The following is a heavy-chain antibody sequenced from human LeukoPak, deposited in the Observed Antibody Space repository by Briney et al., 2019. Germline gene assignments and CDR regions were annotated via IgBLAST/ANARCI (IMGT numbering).Heavy chain of an antibody. J-gene: IGHJ4*02. CDR3: ARVLGRDGYNYY. CDR2: ISPYNGNA. V-gene: IGHV1-18*01. CDR1: GYTFTNYG. Sequence: ASVKVSCKASGYTFTNYGISWVRQAPGQGLEWMGWISPYNGNADYAQKLQGRVTMTADTSTTTAYMELRSLRSDDTAVYYCARVLGRDGYNYYWGQGTLVTVSS. D-gene: IGHD5-24*01.